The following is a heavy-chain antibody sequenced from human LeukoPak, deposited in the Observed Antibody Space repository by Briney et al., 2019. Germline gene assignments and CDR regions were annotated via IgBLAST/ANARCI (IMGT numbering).Heavy chain of an antibody. CDR3: ARARNWNYAGGDVR. Sequence: PGGSLRLSCAASGFTFSSYAMHWVRQAPGKGLEWVAVISYDGSNKYYADSVKGRFTISRDNSKNTLYLQMNSLRAEDTAVYYCARARNWNYAGGDVRWGQGTLVTVSS. CDR1: GFTFSSYA. V-gene: IGHV3-30-3*01. CDR2: ISYDGSNK. J-gene: IGHJ4*02. D-gene: IGHD1-7*01.